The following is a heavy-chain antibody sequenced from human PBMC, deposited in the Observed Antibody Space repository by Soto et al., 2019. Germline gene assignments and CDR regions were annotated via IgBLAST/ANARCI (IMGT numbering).Heavy chain of an antibody. CDR3: ATREYSSSWYHPFDY. CDR2: INHSGST. V-gene: IGHV4-34*01. CDR1: GGSFSGYY. Sequence: PSQTLSLTCAVYGGSFSGYYWSWIRQPPGKGLEWIGEINHSGSTNYNPSLKSRVTISVDTSKNQFSLKLSSVTAADTAVYYCATREYSSSWYHPFDYWGQGTLVTVSS. J-gene: IGHJ4*02. D-gene: IGHD6-13*01.